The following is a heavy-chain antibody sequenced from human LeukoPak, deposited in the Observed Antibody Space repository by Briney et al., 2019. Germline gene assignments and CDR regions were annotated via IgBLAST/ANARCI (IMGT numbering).Heavy chain of an antibody. CDR3: ARDRAANQDWVELDP. V-gene: IGHV3-66*03. CDR1: AFTVSDYY. J-gene: IGHJ5*02. CDR2: IRDSGEA. Sequence: GGTLRLSSAVSAFTVSDYYMSWDRQAPGQGLEWDRLIRDSGEAFSADFARGRFATSRDVSENTLYLQMNSLRVEDTAVYFCARDRAANQDWVELDPWGQGTPVIVSS. D-gene: IGHD3/OR15-3a*01.